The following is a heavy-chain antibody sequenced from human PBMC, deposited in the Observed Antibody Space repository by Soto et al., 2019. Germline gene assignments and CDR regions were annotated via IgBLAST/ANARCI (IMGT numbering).Heavy chain of an antibody. D-gene: IGHD6-19*01. CDR2: IYYSGST. CDR3: DRVSRGWWYFDY. Sequence: PSETLSLTCTVSGGSISSYYWSWIRQPPGKGLEWIGYIYYSGSTNYNPSLKSRVTISVNTSKNQFSLKLTSVTAADTAVYYCDRVSRGWWYFDYWGQGYLVPVSP. V-gene: IGHV4-59*01. J-gene: IGHJ4*02. CDR1: GGSISSYY.